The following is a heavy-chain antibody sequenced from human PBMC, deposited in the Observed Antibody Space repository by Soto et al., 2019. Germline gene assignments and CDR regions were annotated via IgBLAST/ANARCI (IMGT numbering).Heavy chain of an antibody. CDR3: ARGNYDFSGSQFDY. CDR2: IIPIFGTA. D-gene: IGHD3-3*01. V-gene: IGHV1-69*13. J-gene: IGHJ4*02. Sequence: SVKVSCKASGGTFSSYAISWVRQAPGQGLEWMGGIIPIFGTANYAQKFQGRVTITADESTSTAYMELSSLRSEDTAVYYCARGNYDFSGSQFDYWGQGTLVTVSS. CDR1: GGTFSSYA.